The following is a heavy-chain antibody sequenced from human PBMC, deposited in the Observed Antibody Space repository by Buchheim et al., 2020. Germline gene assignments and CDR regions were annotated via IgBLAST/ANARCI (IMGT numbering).Heavy chain of an antibody. CDR2: ISGSGDTT. J-gene: IGHJ4*02. CDR1: GFTFTNYA. V-gene: IGHV3-23*01. Sequence: EVQLLESGGGLVQPGGSLRLSCAASGFTFTNYAMNWGRQAPGKGLEWVSGISGSGDTTYYADSAKGRFTISRDNSKNTLYLQMNSLRAEDTAVYYCAASVTGTRGRFDHWGQGTL. D-gene: IGHD6-19*01. CDR3: AASVTGTRGRFDH.